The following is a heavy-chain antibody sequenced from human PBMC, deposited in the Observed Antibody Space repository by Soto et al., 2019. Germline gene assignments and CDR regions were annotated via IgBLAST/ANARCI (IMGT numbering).Heavy chain of an antibody. CDR3: ARGSKPGIAAAGTVSFDP. V-gene: IGHV1-18*01. D-gene: IGHD6-13*01. CDR1: GYTFNSYG. Sequence: QVQLVQSGAEVKKPGASVKVSCEASGYTFNSYGITWVRQAPGQGLEWMGWISAYNGNTNYAQKLQGRVNVTTDTSTSPAYMELRSLRSDDTAVYYCARGSKPGIAAAGTVSFDPWGQGTLVTVSS. CDR2: ISAYNGNT. J-gene: IGHJ5*02.